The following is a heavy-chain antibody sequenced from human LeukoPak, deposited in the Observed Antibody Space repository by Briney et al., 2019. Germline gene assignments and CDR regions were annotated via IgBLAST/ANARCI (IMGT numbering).Heavy chain of an antibody. CDR2: IIPIFGTA. Sequence: SVKVSCKASGGTFSSYAISWVRQAPGQGLEWMGGIIPIFGTANYAQKFQGRVTITADESTSTAYMELSRLRSEDTAVYYCASRSSSSWYSYYYYGMDVWGQGTTVTVSS. J-gene: IGHJ6*02. CDR1: GGTFSSYA. D-gene: IGHD6-13*01. CDR3: ASRSSSSWYSYYYYGMDV. V-gene: IGHV1-69*13.